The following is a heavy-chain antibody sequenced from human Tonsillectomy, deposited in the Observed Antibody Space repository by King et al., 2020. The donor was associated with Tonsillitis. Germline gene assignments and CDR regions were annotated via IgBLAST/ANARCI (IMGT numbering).Heavy chain of an antibody. CDR1: GFTLSSYA. D-gene: IGHD1-26*01. Sequence: VQLVESGGGLVQPGGSLRLSCSASGFTLSSYAVHWVRQAPGKGLEYVSSINDNGGRTHFADSVKGRFTISRDNSKNKVYLQMSSLRVEDTAVYSCVKDRGGGYAFDIWGQGTMVTVSS. V-gene: IGHV3-64D*06. CDR3: VKDRGGGYAFDI. CDR2: INDNGGRT. J-gene: IGHJ3*02.